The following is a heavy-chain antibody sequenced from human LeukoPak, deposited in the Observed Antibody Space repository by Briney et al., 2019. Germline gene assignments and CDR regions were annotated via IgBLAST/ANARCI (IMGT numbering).Heavy chain of an antibody. J-gene: IGHJ4*02. CDR2: IWYDGSNK. V-gene: IGHV3-33*06. CDR1: RFTFSSYG. CDR3: AKGASNRYYFDY. Sequence: PGGSLRLSCAASRFTFSSYGMHWIRQAPGKGLEWVAVIWYDGSNKYYADSVKGRFTISRDNSKNTLYLQMNSLRAEDTAVYYCAKGASNRYYFDYWGQGTLVTVSS.